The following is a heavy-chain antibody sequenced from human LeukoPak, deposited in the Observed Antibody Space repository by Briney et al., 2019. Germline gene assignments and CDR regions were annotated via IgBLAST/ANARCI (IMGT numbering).Heavy chain of an antibody. CDR2: ISSSSRNI. Sequence: PGGSLRLSCAASGFTFSSYRMNWVRQAPGEGREWGSYISSSSRNIYYADSVKGRFTISRDKDKNSLYEQMNSRRGEDTAVYYCARDRLHYVEYEKTFDYWGQGTLVTVSS. D-gene: IGHD4-17*01. CDR1: GFTFSSYR. V-gene: IGHV3-48*01. CDR3: ARDRLHYVEYEKTFDY. J-gene: IGHJ4*02.